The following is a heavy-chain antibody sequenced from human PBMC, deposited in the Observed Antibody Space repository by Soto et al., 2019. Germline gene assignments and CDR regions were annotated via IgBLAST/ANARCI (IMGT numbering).Heavy chain of an antibody. CDR3: AKDLYSYGKIDY. J-gene: IGHJ4*02. CDR1: GFTFSSYA. CDR2: ISGSGGST. V-gene: IGHV3-23*01. D-gene: IGHD5-18*01. Sequence: HPGGSLRLSCAASGFTFSSYAMSWVRQAPGKGLEWVSAISGSGGSTYYADSVKGRFTISRDNSKNTLYLQMNSLRAEDTAVYYCAKDLYSYGKIDYWGQGTLVTVSS.